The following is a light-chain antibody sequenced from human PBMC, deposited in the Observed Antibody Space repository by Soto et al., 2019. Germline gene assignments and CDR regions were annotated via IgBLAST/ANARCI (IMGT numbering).Light chain of an antibody. CDR3: QKYGDSPRT. CDR1: QSLITGQ. CDR2: GPS. J-gene: IGKJ1*01. V-gene: IGKV3-20*01. Sequence: EIVLTQSPGTLSLSPGERATLSCRASQSLITGQLAWFQQRPGQAPRLLIYGPSNRATGIPDRFSGSGSGTEFTLTISRLEPEDSAMYYCQKYGDSPRTFGQGTKVEV.